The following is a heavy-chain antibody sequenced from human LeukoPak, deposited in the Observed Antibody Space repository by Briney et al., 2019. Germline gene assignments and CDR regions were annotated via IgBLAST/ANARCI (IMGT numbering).Heavy chain of an antibody. CDR3: AKASWVSTADAVL. D-gene: IGHD3-16*01. Sequence: PGGSLRLSRAASGFTFSSYAMSWVRQAPGKGLEWVSAISGSGGSTYYADSVKGRFTLSRDESRNMVFLQLNSLRVEDTAVYFCAKASWVSTADAVLWGQGTLVTVSS. CDR1: GFTFSSYA. V-gene: IGHV3-23*01. CDR2: ISGSGGST. J-gene: IGHJ4*02.